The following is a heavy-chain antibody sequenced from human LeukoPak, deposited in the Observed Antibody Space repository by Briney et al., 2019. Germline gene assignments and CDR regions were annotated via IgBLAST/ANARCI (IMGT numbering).Heavy chain of an antibody. Sequence: GGSLRLSWAPSGFTFSTCAMHWVRQAPAKGLEGVTFIWSDGSNKFYADSVKGRFTVSRDNSKNTLYLQMNSLRAEDTAVYYCAKKDYGSGKYYFDYWGQGTLVTVSS. CDR2: IWSDGSNK. J-gene: IGHJ4*02. D-gene: IGHD3-10*01. CDR1: GFTFSTCA. V-gene: IGHV3-30*02. CDR3: AKKDYGSGKYYFDY.